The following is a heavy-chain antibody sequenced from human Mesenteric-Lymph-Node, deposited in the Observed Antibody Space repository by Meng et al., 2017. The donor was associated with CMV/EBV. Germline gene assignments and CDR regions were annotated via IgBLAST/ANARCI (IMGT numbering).Heavy chain of an antibody. V-gene: IGHV1-2*02. CDR1: GYTFTRYG. Sequence: ASVKVSCKASGYTFTRYGISWVRQAPGQGLEWMGWINPNSGGTNYAQKFQGRVTMTRDTSISTAYMELSRLRSDDTAVYYCARDHGTRAGYYFYWGQGTLVTVSS. D-gene: IGHD3-10*01. CDR3: ARDHGTRAGYYFY. J-gene: IGHJ4*02. CDR2: INPNSGGT.